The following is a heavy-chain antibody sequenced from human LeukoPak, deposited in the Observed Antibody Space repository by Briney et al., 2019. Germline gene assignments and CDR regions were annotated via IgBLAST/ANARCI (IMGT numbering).Heavy chain of an antibody. CDR1: GYTLTELS. J-gene: IGHJ3*02. CDR3: ATVKSMSGDYYDSSGAILAFDI. Sequence: GASVKVSCKVSGYTLTELSMHWVRQAPGKGLEWMGGFDPEDGETIYAQKFQGRVTMTEDTSTDTAYMELSSLRSEDTAAYYCATVKSMSGDYYDSSGAILAFDIWGQGTMVTVSS. CDR2: FDPEDGET. D-gene: IGHD3-22*01. V-gene: IGHV1-24*01.